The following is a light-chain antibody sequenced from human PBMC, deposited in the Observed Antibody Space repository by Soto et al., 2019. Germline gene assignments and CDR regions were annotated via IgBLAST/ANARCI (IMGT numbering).Light chain of an antibody. CDR1: QSVSSSY. V-gene: IGKV3D-20*02. J-gene: IGKJ4*01. CDR2: GAS. CDR3: HQRSNWPLT. Sequence: EIVLTQSPGTLSLSPGERATLSCRASQSVSSSYLAWYQQKPGQAPRLLIYGASSRATGIPDRFSGSGSGTDFTLTISSLEPEDFAVYYCHQRSNWPLTFGGGTKVEIK.